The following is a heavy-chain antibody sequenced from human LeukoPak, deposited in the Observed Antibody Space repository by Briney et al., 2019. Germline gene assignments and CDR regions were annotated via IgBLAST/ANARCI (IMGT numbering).Heavy chain of an antibody. CDR1: GFTFSSYW. V-gene: IGHV3-74*01. D-gene: IGHD2-15*01. J-gene: IGHJ5*02. CDR2: INSDGSST. Sequence: GGSLRLSCAASGFTFSSYWMHWVRQAPGKGLVWVSRINSDGSSTSYADSVKGRFTISRDNAKNTLYLQMDSLRAEDTAVFYCAKDKSKYCSGANCYGIDPWGQGTLVTVSS. CDR3: AKDKSKYCSGANCYGIDP.